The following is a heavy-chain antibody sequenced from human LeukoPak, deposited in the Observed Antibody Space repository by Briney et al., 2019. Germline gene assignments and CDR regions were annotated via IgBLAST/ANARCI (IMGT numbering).Heavy chain of an antibody. CDR2: ISGSGGST. CDR3: AKEQRYFDWLLLTAFDY. CDR1: GFTFSSYG. D-gene: IGHD3-9*01. V-gene: IGHV3-23*01. Sequence: GGSLRLSCAASGFTFSSYGISWVSQAPGKGLEWVSAISGSGGSTYYADSVKGRFTISRDNSKNTLYLQMNSLRAEDAAVYYCAKEQRYFDWLLLTAFDYWGQGTLVTVSS. J-gene: IGHJ4*02.